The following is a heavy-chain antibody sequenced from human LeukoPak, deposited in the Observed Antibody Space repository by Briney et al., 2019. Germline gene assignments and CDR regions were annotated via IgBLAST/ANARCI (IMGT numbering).Heavy chain of an antibody. CDR2: ISAYNGNT. CDR1: GGTFSSYA. D-gene: IGHD2-2*01. CDR3: ARDLVVVPAASLDY. J-gene: IGHJ4*02. V-gene: IGHV1-18*01. Sequence: ASVKVSCKASGGTFSSYAISWVRQAPGQGLEWMGWISAYNGNTNYAQKLQGRVTMTTDTSTSTAYMELRSLRSDDTAVYYCARDLVVVPAASLDYWGQGTLVTVSS.